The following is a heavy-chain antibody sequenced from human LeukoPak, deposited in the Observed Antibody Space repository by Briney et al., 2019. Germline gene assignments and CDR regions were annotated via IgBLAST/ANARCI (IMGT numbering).Heavy chain of an antibody. Sequence: PGGSLRLSCAASGFTFSIYWMSWVRQAPGKGLEWVANIKQDGSETYYVDSVKGRFTISRDNAKNSLYLQMNSLRAEDTAVYYCARDRYSGYDIPSYGMDVWGQGTTVTVSS. CDR2: IKQDGSET. CDR1: GFTFSIYW. J-gene: IGHJ6*02. D-gene: IGHD5-12*01. CDR3: ARDRYSGYDIPSYGMDV. V-gene: IGHV3-7*01.